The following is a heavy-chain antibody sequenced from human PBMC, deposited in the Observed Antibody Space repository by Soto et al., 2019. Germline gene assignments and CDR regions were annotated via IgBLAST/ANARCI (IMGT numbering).Heavy chain of an antibody. V-gene: IGHV3-74*01. J-gene: IGHJ6*02. Sequence: PGGSLRLSCAASGSTFSSYWMHWVRQAPGKGLVWVSRINSDGSSTSYADSVKGRFTISRDNAKNTLYLQMNSLRAEDTAVYYCARAQDYGDYVFIGYYYGMDVWGQGTTVTVSS. D-gene: IGHD4-17*01. CDR1: GSTFSSYW. CDR3: ARAQDYGDYVFIGYYYGMDV. CDR2: INSDGSST.